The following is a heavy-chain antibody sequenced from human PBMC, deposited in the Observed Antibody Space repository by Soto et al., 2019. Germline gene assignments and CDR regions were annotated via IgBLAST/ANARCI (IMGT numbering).Heavy chain of an antibody. CDR1: GDSVSSNSAA. Sequence: SRTPSLPCAISGDSVSSNSAALNWIRQSPSRGLEWLGRTYYRSKWYNEYAVSVKSRITIKPDTSKNQFSLQPNSVIPEDTAVYYCAGMQDGALDYWGQGTLVTVSS. CDR3: AGMQDGALDY. CDR2: TYYRSKWYN. J-gene: IGHJ4*02. V-gene: IGHV6-1*01. D-gene: IGHD1-26*01.